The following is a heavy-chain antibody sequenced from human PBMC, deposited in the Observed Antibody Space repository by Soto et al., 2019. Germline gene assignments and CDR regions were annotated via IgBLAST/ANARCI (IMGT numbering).Heavy chain of an antibody. D-gene: IGHD3-3*01. CDR1: GYTFTSYG. J-gene: IGHJ4*02. Sequence: GASVKVSCKASGYTFTSYGISWVRQAPGQGLEWMGWISAYNGNTNYAQKLQGRVTMTTDTSTSTAYMELRSLKSDDTAVYYCARNGVLEWLSPRHYYFDYWGQGTLVTVSS. V-gene: IGHV1-18*01. CDR3: ARNGVLEWLSPRHYYFDY. CDR2: ISAYNGNT.